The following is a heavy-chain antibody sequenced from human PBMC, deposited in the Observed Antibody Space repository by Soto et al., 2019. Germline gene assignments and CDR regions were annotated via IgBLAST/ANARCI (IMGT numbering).Heavy chain of an antibody. J-gene: IGHJ4*02. CDR1: GFTFSSYG. D-gene: IGHD6-13*01. CDR2: IWYDGSNK. CDR3: ARDEFKYSSSSFDY. Sequence: QVQLVESGGGVVQPGRSLRLSCAASGFTFSSYGMHWVRQAPGKGLEWVAVIWYDGSNKYYADSVKGRFTISRDNSKNTLYLQMNSLRAEDTAVYYCARDEFKYSSSSFDYWGQGTLVTVSS. V-gene: IGHV3-33*01.